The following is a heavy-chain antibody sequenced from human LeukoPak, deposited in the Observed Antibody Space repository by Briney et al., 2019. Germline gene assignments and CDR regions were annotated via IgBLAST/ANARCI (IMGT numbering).Heavy chain of an antibody. CDR2: INHSGST. V-gene: IGHV4-34*01. CDR1: GGSFSGYY. CDR3: ARDLEVRSGYYYFDY. J-gene: IGHJ4*02. D-gene: IGHD3-22*01. Sequence: SETLSLTCAVYGGSFSGYYWSWIRQPPGKGLEWIGEINHSGSTNYNPSLKSRVTISVDTSKNQFSLKLSSVTAADTAVYYCARDLEVRSGYYYFDYWGQGTLVTVSS.